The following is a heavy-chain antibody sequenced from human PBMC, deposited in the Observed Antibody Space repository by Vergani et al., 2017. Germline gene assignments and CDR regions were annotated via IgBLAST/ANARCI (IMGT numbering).Heavy chain of an antibody. V-gene: IGHV3-23*01. CDR1: GFTFSSYA. D-gene: IGHD5-18*01. Sequence: EVQLLESGGGLVQPGGSLRLSCAASGFTFSSYAMSWVRQAPGKGLEWVSAISGSGGSTYYADSVKGRFTISRDNSKNTLYLQMNSLRAEDTAVYYCANDGEGYSYGYRHFDYWGQGTLVTVSS. CDR3: ANDGEGYSYGYRHFDY. CDR2: ISGSGGST. J-gene: IGHJ4*02.